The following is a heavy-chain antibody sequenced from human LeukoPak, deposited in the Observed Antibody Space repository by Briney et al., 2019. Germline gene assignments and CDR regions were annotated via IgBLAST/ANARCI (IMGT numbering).Heavy chain of an antibody. CDR3: ANLDYGGPFDY. CDR2: IRYDGSNK. CDR1: GFTFSSYE. Sequence: ESGGSLRLSCAASGFTFSSYEMNWVRQAPGKGLEWVAFIRYDGSNKYYADSVKGRFTISRDNSKNTLYLQMNSLRAEDTAVYYCANLDYGGPFDYWGQGTLVTVSS. D-gene: IGHD4-23*01. V-gene: IGHV3-30*02. J-gene: IGHJ4*02.